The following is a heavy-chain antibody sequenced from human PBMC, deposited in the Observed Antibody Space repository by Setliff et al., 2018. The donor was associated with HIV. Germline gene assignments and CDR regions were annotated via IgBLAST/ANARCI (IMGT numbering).Heavy chain of an antibody. J-gene: IGHJ4*02. V-gene: IGHV4-61*05. CDR3: ARAEGDAYNSLPYFDS. CDR2: VYSTGSI. CDR1: GGSINSTSYY. Sequence: LSLTCTVSGGSINSTSYYWGWIRQPPGNGLEWIGFVYSTGSINYSPSFRGRLTISLDTSENQFSLHLTSVTAADTAVYYCARAEGDAYNSLPYFDSWGPGALVTVSS. D-gene: IGHD1-1*01.